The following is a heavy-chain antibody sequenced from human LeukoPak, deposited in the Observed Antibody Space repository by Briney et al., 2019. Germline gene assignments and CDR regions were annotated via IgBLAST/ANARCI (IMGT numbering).Heavy chain of an antibody. CDR2: IIPIFGTA. CDR3: ARARGDCSSTSCPYYFDY. J-gene: IGHJ4*02. D-gene: IGHD2-2*01. V-gene: IGHV1-69*05. Sequence: ASVKVFCKASGGTFSSYAISWVRQAPGQGLEWMGGIIPIFGTANYAQKFQGRVTITTDESTSTAYMELSSLRSEDTAVYYCARARGDCSSTSCPYYFDYWGQGTLVTVSS. CDR1: GGTFSSYA.